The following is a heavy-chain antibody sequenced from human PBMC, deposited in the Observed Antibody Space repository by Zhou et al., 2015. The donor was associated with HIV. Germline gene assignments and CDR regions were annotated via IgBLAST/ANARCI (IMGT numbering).Heavy chain of an antibody. CDR3: ARESVAVAGTVGGY. V-gene: IGHV1-46*01. CDR1: GHTFTSFN. J-gene: IGHJ4*02. Sequence: QVQLVQSGPEVRKPGASVKVSCRASGHTFTSFNIHWVRQAPGQGLEWMGRVNPSGESTSYAQKFQGRITMTRDTPTGTVYMELTSLRSDDTAVYYCARESVAVAGTVGGYWGQGTLVTVSS. D-gene: IGHD6-19*01. CDR2: VNPSGEST.